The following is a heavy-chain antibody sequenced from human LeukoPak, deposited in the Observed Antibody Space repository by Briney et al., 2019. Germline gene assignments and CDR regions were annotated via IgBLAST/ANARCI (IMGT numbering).Heavy chain of an antibody. J-gene: IGHJ3*02. D-gene: IGHD4-23*01. Sequence: GGSLRLSCAASGFTFSSYSMNWVRQAPGKGLEWVSYISSSTNTIYYADSVKGRFTISRDNAKNSLFLQMNSLRDEDTAVYYCARGGYGANDDAFDIWGQGTIVTVSS. CDR1: GFTFSSYS. CDR3: ARGGYGANDDAFDI. V-gene: IGHV3-48*02. CDR2: ISSSTNTI.